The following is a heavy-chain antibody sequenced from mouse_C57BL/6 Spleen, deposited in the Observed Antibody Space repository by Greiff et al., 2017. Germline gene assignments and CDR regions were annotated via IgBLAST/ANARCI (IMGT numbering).Heavy chain of an antibody. J-gene: IGHJ4*01. CDR1: GFSLTSSG. Sequence: VQLQQSGPGLVQPSQSLSITCTVSGFSLTSSGVHWVCQSPGKGLEWLGVIWRGGSTDYNAAFMSRLSITKDNSKSQVFFNMNSLQADDTAIYYCAKNPLYYSKDYDAMDYWGQGTSVTVSS. D-gene: IGHD2-5*01. CDR3: AKNPLYYSKDYDAMDY. V-gene: IGHV2-5*01. CDR2: IWRGGST.